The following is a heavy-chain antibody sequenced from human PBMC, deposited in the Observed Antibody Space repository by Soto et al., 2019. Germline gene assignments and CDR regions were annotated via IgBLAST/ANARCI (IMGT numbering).Heavy chain of an antibody. CDR1: GGSMRNYF. J-gene: IGHJ4*02. V-gene: IGHV4-59*01. D-gene: IGHD6-13*01. Sequence: SETLSLTCTVSGGSMRNYFWTWIRQPPGKGLEWIGYIHYSGTTSFFPSYNPSLRSRVTISEDTSKNQFSLKLLSVTTADTAVYLCAAGEASSRNLAPYYLDFWGQGTLVTVSS. CDR2: IHYSGTT. CDR3: AAGEASSRNLAPYYLDF.